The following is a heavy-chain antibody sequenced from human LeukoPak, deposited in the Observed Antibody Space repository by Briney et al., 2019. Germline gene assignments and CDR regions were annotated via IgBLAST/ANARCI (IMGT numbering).Heavy chain of an antibody. CDR3: ARDPRRYSSSWYYFDY. CDR1: GFTFSSYA. Sequence: GGSLRLSCAVYGFTFSSYAMHWVRQAPGKGLGWVAVISYDGSNKYYADSVKGRFTISRDNSKNTLYLQMNSLRAEDTAVYYCARDPRRYSSSWYYFDYWGQGTLVTVSS. D-gene: IGHD6-13*01. V-gene: IGHV3-30-3*01. J-gene: IGHJ4*02. CDR2: ISYDGSNK.